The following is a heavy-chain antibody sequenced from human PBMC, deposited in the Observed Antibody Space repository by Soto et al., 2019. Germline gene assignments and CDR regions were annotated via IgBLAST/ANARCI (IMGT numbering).Heavy chain of an antibody. CDR1: GDSISSRSYY. Sequence: PSETLSLTCTVSGDSISSRSYYRGWIRQPPGKGLEWIGSIYYSGSTYFNPSLDSRVTLTVDTSRSQFSLKLSSVTAADTAVYYCVRVISSSSSLGLPYYYYGMDVWGQGTTVTVSS. CDR2: IYYSGST. V-gene: IGHV4-39*01. CDR3: VRVISSSSSLGLPYYYYGMDV. J-gene: IGHJ6*02. D-gene: IGHD6-6*01.